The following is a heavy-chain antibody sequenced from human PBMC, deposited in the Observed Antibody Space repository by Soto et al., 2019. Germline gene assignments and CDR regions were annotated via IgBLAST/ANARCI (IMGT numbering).Heavy chain of an antibody. CDR2: IYDSVTT. CDR1: SGSVSSRFYY. Sequence: AETMSLTCTGSSGSVSSRFYYYNWIRQPPGKGLEWIGYIYDSVTTNYNSSLESRLTISVDTSKNLFSLRLGSVTAADTAVYYFAGADSRNYYHGFHIWGQGNIVTV. J-gene: IGHJ3*02. D-gene: IGHD1-26*01. CDR3: AGADSRNYYHGFHI. V-gene: IGHV4-61*01.